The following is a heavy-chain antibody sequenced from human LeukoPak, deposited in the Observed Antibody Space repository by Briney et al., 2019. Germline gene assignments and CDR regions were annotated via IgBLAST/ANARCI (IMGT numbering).Heavy chain of an antibody. CDR3: ARVWGSGWFRGAYYFDY. CDR1: GFTFSSYW. CDR2: IKQDGSEK. D-gene: IGHD6-19*01. Sequence: GGSLRLSCAASGFTFSSYWMSWVRQAPGKGLEGVANIKQDGSEKYYVDSVKGRFTISRDNAKNSLYLQMNSLRADDTAVYYCARVWGSGWFRGAYYFDYWGQGTLVTVSS. J-gene: IGHJ4*02. V-gene: IGHV3-7*01.